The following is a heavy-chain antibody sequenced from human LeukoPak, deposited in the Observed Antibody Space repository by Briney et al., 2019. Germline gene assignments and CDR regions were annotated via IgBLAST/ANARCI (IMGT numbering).Heavy chain of an antibody. V-gene: IGHV4-34*01. CDR1: GGSFSGYY. D-gene: IGHD3-16*01. J-gene: IGHJ4*02. Sequence: SETLSLTCAVYGGSFSGYYWSWIRQPPGKGLEWIGEINHSGSTNYNPSLKSRVTISVDTSKNQFSLKLSSVTAADTAVYYCARTPYGGEFDYWGQGTLVTVSS. CDR2: INHSGST. CDR3: ARTPYGGEFDY.